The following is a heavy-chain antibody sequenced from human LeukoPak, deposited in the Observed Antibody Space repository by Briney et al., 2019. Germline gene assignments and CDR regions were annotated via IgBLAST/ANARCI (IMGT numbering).Heavy chain of an antibody. J-gene: IGHJ4*02. CDR1: GFTFSTYA. CDR2: ISGSGVNT. D-gene: IGHD3-3*01. Sequence: GGSLRLSCAASGFTFSTYAMTWVRQAPGKGLEWVSGISGSGVNTYYADSVKGRFTISRDNSKNTLYLQMNSLRPEDTAVYYCATRVGGPEGYWGQGTLVTVSS. V-gene: IGHV3-23*01. CDR3: ATRVGGPEGY.